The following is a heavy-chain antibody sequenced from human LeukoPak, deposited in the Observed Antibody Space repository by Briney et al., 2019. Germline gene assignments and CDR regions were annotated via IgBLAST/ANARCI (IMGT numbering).Heavy chain of an antibody. D-gene: IGHD5-18*01. Sequence: GGSLRLSCAASGFTFSSYGIHWVCQAPGKGLEWVAVISYDGGNKYYADSVKGRFTISRDNSKNTLFLQMNSLRPEDTAVYYCAKNEGYSYGYDYWGQGTLVTVSS. J-gene: IGHJ4*02. CDR3: AKNEGYSYGYDY. V-gene: IGHV3-30*18. CDR2: ISYDGGNK. CDR1: GFTFSSYG.